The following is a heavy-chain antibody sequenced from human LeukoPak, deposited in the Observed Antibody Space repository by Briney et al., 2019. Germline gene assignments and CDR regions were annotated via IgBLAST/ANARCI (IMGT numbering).Heavy chain of an antibody. CDR3: AELGITMIGGV. V-gene: IGHV3-21*01. D-gene: IGHD3-10*02. J-gene: IGHJ6*04. CDR1: GFTFSSYA. CDR2: ISSSGSYI. Sequence: GGSLRLSCAASGFTFSSYAMSWVRQAPGKGLEWVSSISSSGSYIYYADSVKGRFTISRDNAKNSLYLQMNSLRAEDTAVYYCAELGITMIGGVWGKGTTVTISS.